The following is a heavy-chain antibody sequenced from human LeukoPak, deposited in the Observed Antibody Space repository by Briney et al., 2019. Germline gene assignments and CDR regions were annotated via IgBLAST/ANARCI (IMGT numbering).Heavy chain of an antibody. CDR2: IKSKTDGGTT. D-gene: IGHD2-21*01. CDR1: GFTFSNAW. Sequence: GGSLRLSCAASGFTFSNAWMSWVRQAPGKGLEWVGRIKSKTDGGTTDYAAPVKGRFTISRDDSKNTLYPQMNSLKTEDTAVYYCTTDLDIVVVRAFDIWGQGTMVTVSS. CDR3: TTDLDIVVVRAFDI. V-gene: IGHV3-15*01. J-gene: IGHJ3*02.